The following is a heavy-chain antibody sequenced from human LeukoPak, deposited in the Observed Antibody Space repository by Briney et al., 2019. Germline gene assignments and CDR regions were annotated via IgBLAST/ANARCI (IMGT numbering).Heavy chain of an antibody. J-gene: IGHJ5*02. CDR3: ATACGGKSCDLNA. CDR1: GYSFTAYY. D-gene: IGHD2-15*01. V-gene: IGHV1-2*02. Sequence: PKASVKVSCKTSGYSFTAYYIHWVRQPPGQGLEWMGWIIPDSGGTKYGQKFQGNVTMSRDTSMRTAYLELNNLTSDDTAVYYCATACGGKSCDLNAWGQGTLVTVSS. CDR2: IIPDSGGT.